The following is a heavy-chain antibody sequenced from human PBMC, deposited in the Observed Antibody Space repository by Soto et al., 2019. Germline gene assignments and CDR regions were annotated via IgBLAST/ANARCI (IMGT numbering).Heavy chain of an antibody. CDR1: GGSFSGYY. CDR3: ARGNRGRIY. D-gene: IGHD3-10*01. CDR2: INHSGST. J-gene: IGHJ4*02. Sequence: QVQLQQWGAGLLKPSETLSLTCAVYGGSFSGYYWSWIRQPPGKGLEWIGEINHSGSTNYNPSLKSRVTISVGTSKSQFSLKLSSVTAADTAVYYCARGNRGRIYWGQGTLVTVSS. V-gene: IGHV4-34*01.